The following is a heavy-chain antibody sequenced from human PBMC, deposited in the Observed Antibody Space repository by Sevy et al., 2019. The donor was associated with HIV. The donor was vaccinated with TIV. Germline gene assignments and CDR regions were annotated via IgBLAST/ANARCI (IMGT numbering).Heavy chain of an antibody. D-gene: IGHD2-2*01. CDR1: GFTFSNYV. J-gene: IGHJ4*02. V-gene: IGHV3-23*01. CDR3: ARRYLPSAPPALDY. Sequence: GGSLRLACAASGFTFSNYVMNWVRRAPGKGLEWVSVFSQGGGTTDYADSVKGRFTISRDDSKDTVYLEMNSLRAEDTAVYYCARRYLPSAPPALDYWGQGTLVTVSS. CDR2: FSQGGGTT.